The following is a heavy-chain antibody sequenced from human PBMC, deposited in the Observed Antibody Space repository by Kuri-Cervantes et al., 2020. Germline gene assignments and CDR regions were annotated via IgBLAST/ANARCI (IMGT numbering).Heavy chain of an antibody. CDR2: IYSSDST. CDR3: AYGSGTGRNFEY. D-gene: IGHD3-10*01. J-gene: IGHJ4*02. V-gene: IGHV4-4*07. CDR1: GASISFYY. Sequence: SETLSLTCTVSGASISFYYWSWIRQPAGKGLEWIGRIYSSDSTDSNPSLKSRVTISGDKSKNQFSLKLSSVTAADTAVYYCAYGSGTGRNFEYWGQGTLVTVSS.